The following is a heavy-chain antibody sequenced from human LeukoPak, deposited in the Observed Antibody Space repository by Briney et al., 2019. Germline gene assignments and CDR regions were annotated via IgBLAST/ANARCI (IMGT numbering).Heavy chain of an antibody. D-gene: IGHD6-19*01. CDR1: GFTSSGYG. V-gene: IGHV3-30*02. CDR3: AKEREQWLVNGYDY. Sequence: PGGSLRLSCAASGFTSSGYGMHWVRQAPGKGLEWVAFIRYDGSNKYYADSVKGRFTISRDNSKNTLYLQMNRLRAEDTAVYYCAKEREQWLVNGYDYWGQGTLVTVSS. J-gene: IGHJ4*02. CDR2: IRYDGSNK.